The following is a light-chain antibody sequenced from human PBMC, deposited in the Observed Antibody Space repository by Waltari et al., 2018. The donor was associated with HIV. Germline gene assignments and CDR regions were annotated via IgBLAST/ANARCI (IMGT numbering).Light chain of an antibody. J-gene: IGLJ1*01. V-gene: IGLV1-47*01. CDR2: KNI. CDR3: TGWDASLSEYV. Sequence: QSVLTQPPSASGTPGQRVTISCSGSYSNIGSDNVYWYQHLPGTAPKLLIYKNIQPPSGVPDRFSGSKSGASAYLAISGLRSEDEADYYCTGWDASLSEYVFGPGTRVTV. CDR1: YSNIGSDN.